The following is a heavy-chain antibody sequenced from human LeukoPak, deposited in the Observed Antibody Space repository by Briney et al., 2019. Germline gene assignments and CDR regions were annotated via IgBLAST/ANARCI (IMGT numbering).Heavy chain of an antibody. V-gene: IGHV3-33*01. D-gene: IGHD4/OR15-4a*01. Sequence: GGSLRLSCAASGFTFSSYGMHWVRQAPGKGLEWVAVIWYDGSNKYYADSVKGRFTISRDNSKNTLYLQMNSLRAEDTAVYYCARDRGDLFGSAKGWFDPWGQGTLVTVSS. CDR1: GFTFSSYG. CDR2: IWYDGSNK. CDR3: ARDRGDLFGSAKGWFDP. J-gene: IGHJ5*02.